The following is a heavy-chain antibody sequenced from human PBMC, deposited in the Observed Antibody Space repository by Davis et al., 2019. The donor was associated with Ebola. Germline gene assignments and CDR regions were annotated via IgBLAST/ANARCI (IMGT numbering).Heavy chain of an antibody. D-gene: IGHD2-15*01. V-gene: IGHV5-51*01. CDR3: ATRESGREPFDL. Sequence: GGSLRLSCKGSGYSSGWVRQMPGKGLEWMGLIYPGDSTTKYSPSFQGQVTISADKSISTAYLQWGSLKASDTAMYYCATRESGREPFDLWGQGTMITVSS. CDR1: GYSS. J-gene: IGHJ3*01. CDR2: IYPGDSTT.